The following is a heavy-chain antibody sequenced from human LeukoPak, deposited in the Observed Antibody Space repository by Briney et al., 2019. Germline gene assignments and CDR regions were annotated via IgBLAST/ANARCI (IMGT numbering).Heavy chain of an antibody. CDR3: AKDRVGAPPGDWEYLGASNCFDI. CDR2: IGTYNGNT. D-gene: IGHD3-16*01. V-gene: IGHV1-18*01. J-gene: IGHJ3*02. CDR1: GYTFNRYG. Sequence: GASVKVSCKASGYTFNRYGVNWVRQAPGQGLEWTGWIGTYNGNTDLAQKFKGRVTMTTDTATSTAYMELKSLRLDDTAVYYCAKDRVGAPPGDWEYLGASNCFDIWGQGTMVSVSS.